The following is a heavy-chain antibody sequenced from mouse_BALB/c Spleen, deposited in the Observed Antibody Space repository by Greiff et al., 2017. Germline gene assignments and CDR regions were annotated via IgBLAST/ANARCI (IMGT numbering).Heavy chain of an antibody. J-gene: IGHJ3*01. Sequence: VQLQQSGAELAKPGASVKMSCKASGYTFTSYWMHWVKQRPGQGLEWIGYINPSTGYTEYNQKFKDKATLTADKSSSTAYMQLSSLTSEDSAVYYCARGRNGNYGFAYWGQGTLVTVSA. V-gene: IGHV1-7*01. CDR2: INPSTGYT. D-gene: IGHD2-1*01. CDR1: GYTFTSYW. CDR3: ARGRNGNYGFAY.